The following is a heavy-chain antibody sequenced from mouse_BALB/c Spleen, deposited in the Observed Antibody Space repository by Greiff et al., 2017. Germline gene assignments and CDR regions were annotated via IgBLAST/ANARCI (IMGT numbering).Heavy chain of an antibody. CDR3: ARGSPLDY. CDR1: GYSITSDYA. V-gene: IGHV3-2*02. Sequence: EVQLQQSGPGLVKPSQSLSLTCTVTGYSITSDYAWNWIRQFPGNKLEWMGYISYSGSTSYNPSLKSRISITRDTSKNQFFLQLNSVTTEDTATYYCARGSPLDYWGQGTTLTVSS. CDR2: ISYSGST. J-gene: IGHJ2*01.